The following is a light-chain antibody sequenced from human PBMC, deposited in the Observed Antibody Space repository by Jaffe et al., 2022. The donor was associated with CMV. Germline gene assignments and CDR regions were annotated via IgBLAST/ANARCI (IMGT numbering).Light chain of an antibody. CDR3: QAWDNRNVV. CDR2: EDN. CDR1: KLGDKY. Sequence: SHDLTQPPSVSVSPGQTATITCSGDKLGDKYASWYQQKPGQSPVMVIYEDNKRPSGTPERFSGSNSGDTATLTISGTQAMDEADYYCQAWDNRNVVFGGGTKLTVL. J-gene: IGLJ2*01. V-gene: IGLV3-1*01.